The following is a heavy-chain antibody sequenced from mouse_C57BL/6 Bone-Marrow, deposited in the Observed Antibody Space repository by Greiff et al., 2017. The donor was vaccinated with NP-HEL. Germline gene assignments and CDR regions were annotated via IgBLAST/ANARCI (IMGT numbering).Heavy chain of an antibody. CDR3: ARGGYYAWFAY. Sequence: QVQLQQPGAELVKPGASVKLSCKASGYTFTSYWMHWVKQRPGRGLEWIGMIHPNSGSTNYNEKFKSKATLTVDKSSSTAYMQLSSLTSEDSAVYYCARGGYYAWFAYWGQGTLVTVSA. D-gene: IGHD2-3*01. CDR2: IHPNSGST. V-gene: IGHV1-64*01. J-gene: IGHJ3*01. CDR1: GYTFTSYW.